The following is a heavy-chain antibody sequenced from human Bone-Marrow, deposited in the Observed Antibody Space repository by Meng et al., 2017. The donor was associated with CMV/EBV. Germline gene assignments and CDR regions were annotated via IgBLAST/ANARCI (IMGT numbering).Heavy chain of an antibody. CDR1: GFTFSDYY. D-gene: IGHD3-3*01. J-gene: IGHJ6*02. CDR2: ISSSGSTI. V-gene: IGHV3-11*04. Sequence: GESLKISCAASGFTFSDYYMSWIRQAPGKGLEWVSYISSSGSTIYYADSVKGRFTISRDNAKNSLYLQMNSLRAEDTAVYYCARDYDFWSGYYERRGDGMDVWGQGTTVTVSS. CDR3: ARDYDFWSGYYERRGDGMDV.